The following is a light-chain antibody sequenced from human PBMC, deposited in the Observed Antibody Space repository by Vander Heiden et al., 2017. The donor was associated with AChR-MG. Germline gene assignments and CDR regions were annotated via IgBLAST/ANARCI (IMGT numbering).Light chain of an antibody. CDR1: EGISNS. V-gene: IGKV1-NL1*01. J-gene: IGKJ1*01. CDR2: AAS. CDR3: QQYYTTPWT. Sequence: DIQMTQSPSSLSASAGDRVTITCRASEGISNSLAWYQQRPGKAPKLLVYAASNLESGVPSRFSGSGSGTDYTLTISSLQPEDFATYYCQQYYTTPWTFGQGTRVEIK.